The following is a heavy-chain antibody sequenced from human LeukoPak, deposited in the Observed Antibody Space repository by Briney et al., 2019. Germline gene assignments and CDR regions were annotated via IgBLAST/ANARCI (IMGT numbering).Heavy chain of an antibody. V-gene: IGHV4-39*07. Sequence: SEALSLTCTVSGGSISSSSYYWGWIRQPPGKGLEWIGSIYYSGSTYYNPSLKSRVTISVDTSKNQFSLKLSSVTAADTAVYYCARDMTSSGWYSSWFDPWGQGTLVTVSS. CDR1: GGSISSSSYY. D-gene: IGHD6-19*01. CDR2: IYYSGST. J-gene: IGHJ5*02. CDR3: ARDMTSSGWYSSWFDP.